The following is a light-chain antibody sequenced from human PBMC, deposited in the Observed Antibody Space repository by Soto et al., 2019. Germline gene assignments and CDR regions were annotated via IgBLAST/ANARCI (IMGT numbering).Light chain of an antibody. Sequence: QSVLTQLPSVSGARGQRVTISCTGSSSNIGAGYDVHWYQQLPGTAPKLLIYGNSNRPSGVPDRISGSKSGTSASLAITGLQAEDEADYYCQSYDNSLSGYVFGTGTKVTVL. V-gene: IGLV1-40*01. J-gene: IGLJ1*01. CDR3: QSYDNSLSGYV. CDR2: GNS. CDR1: SSNIGAGYD.